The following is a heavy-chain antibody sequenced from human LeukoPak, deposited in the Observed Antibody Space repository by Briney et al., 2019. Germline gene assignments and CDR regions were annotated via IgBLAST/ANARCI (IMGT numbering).Heavy chain of an antibody. CDR2: ITSSSTYI. J-gene: IGHJ4*02. CDR3: ARDLDFYAPGRGFDS. Sequence: GESLRLSCATSGFTFSAYSMTWVRQSPGKGLEWVSSITSSSTYIHYADSVKGRFTISRDNAKNSVYLQMNSLRAEDTAVYYCARDLDFYAPGRGFDSWGQGTLVTVSS. D-gene: IGHD2/OR15-2a*01. V-gene: IGHV3-21*01. CDR1: GFTFSAYS.